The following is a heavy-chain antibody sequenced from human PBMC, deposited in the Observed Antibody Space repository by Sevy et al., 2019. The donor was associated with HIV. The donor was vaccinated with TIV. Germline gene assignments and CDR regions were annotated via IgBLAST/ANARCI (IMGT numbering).Heavy chain of an antibody. V-gene: IGHV4-59*01. CDR3: ARGGTRDITTPFFDS. Sequence: SETLSLTCTVSGDSISNYCWSWIRQPPGKGLEWIGYIYYSGGTNYNPSLKSRVTISVDTSKNQFSLKLSSVTAADTAVYYCARGGTRDITTPFFDSWGQGTLVTVSS. J-gene: IGHJ4*02. CDR2: IYYSGGT. CDR1: GDSISNYC. D-gene: IGHD5-12*01.